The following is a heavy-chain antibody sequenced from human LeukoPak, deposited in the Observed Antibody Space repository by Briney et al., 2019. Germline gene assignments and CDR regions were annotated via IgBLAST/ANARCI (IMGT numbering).Heavy chain of an antibody. CDR2: IYNSGST. Sequence: PSETLSLTCTVSGVTISSYYWSWIRQPPGKGLEWIGYIYNSGSTNYNPSLKSRVTISVDTSKNQFSLKLSSVTAADTAVYYCASYSSGWYENWFDPWGQGTLVTVSS. CDR3: ASYSSGWYENWFDP. V-gene: IGHV4-59*01. CDR1: GVTISSYY. D-gene: IGHD6-19*01. J-gene: IGHJ5*02.